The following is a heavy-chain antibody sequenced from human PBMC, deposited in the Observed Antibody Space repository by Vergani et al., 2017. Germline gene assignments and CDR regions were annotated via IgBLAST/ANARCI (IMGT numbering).Heavy chain of an antibody. CDR1: GGSFSGYY. D-gene: IGHD6-19*01. J-gene: IGHJ3*02. CDR2: INHRGST. V-gene: IGHV4-34*01. CDR3: ARGWDRKSSGWPRLTSLGAFDI. Sequence: QVQLQQWGAGLLKPSETLSLTCAVYGGSFSGYYWSWIRQPPGKGLEWMWEINHRGSTNYNPSLKSRVTISVDTSKNQFSLKLSSVTAADTAVYYWARGWDRKSSGWPRLTSLGAFDIWGQGTMVTVSS.